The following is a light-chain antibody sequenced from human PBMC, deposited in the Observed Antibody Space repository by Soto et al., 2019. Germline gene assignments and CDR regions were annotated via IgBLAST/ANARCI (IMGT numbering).Light chain of an antibody. V-gene: IGLV2-23*01. CDR1: NSDVGTYKL. CDR2: EDI. Sequence: QSALTQPASVSGSPGQSITISCTGTNSDVGTYKLVSWYQQHPGKAPKLMIYEDIERPSGVSNRFSGSKSGNTASLTISGLQAEDEADYYCCSYAGSSTYVFGTGTKLTVL. CDR3: CSYAGSSTYV. J-gene: IGLJ1*01.